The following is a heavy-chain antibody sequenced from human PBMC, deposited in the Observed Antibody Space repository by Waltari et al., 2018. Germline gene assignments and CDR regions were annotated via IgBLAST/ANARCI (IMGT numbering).Heavy chain of an antibody. Sequence: QVQLQQWGAGLLKPSETLSLTCAVYGGSFSGYYWSWIRQPPGKGLEWIGEINHSGSTNYNPSLKSRVTISVDMSKNQLSLKLSSLTAADTAVYYCARGSIGARLSSWGQGTLVTVSS. CDR1: GGSFSGYY. CDR3: ARGSIGARLSS. D-gene: IGHD6-6*01. V-gene: IGHV4-34*01. J-gene: IGHJ5*02. CDR2: INHSGST.